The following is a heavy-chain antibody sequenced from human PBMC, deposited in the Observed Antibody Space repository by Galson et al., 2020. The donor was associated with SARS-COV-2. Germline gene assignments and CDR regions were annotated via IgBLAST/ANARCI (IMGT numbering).Heavy chain of an antibody. Sequence: SETLSLTCAVSGGSISSDNWWSWVRQPPGKGLEWIGDTYHSGTTNYNPSLKSRVTISVDKPKNQFSLNLKSVTAADTAVYFCSRPKTGSQLDSWGQGTLVTVS. CDR3: SRPKTGSQLDS. D-gene: IGHD7-27*01. CDR1: GGSISSDNW. V-gene: IGHV4-4*02. CDR2: TYHSGTT. J-gene: IGHJ5*01.